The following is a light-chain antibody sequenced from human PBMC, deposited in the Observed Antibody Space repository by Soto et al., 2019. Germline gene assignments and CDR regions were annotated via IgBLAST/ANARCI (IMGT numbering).Light chain of an antibody. CDR1: SSDVGGYNY. J-gene: IGLJ1*01. CDR3: SSHASSDTQV. Sequence: QSVLTQPPSVSGSPGQSVTISCTGTSSDVGGYNYVSWYQQHPDTAPKLIIYEVTKRPSGVPNRFSGSKSGNTASLSISGLQAEDEADYYCSSHASSDTQVLGSGTKVTVL. CDR2: EVT. V-gene: IGLV2-11*01.